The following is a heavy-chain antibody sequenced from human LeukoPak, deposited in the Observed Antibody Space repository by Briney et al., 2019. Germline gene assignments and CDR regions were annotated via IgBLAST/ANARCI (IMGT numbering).Heavy chain of an antibody. J-gene: IGHJ4*02. V-gene: IGHV5-51*01. Sequence: GESLKISCKGTGYRFSAYWTGWVRQTPGKGLEWVGIIHPEDSDTRYSRSFQGQVSISADKSSVTVFLQWSSLKASDTGMYYCVTGPHGYAYANWGLGTLVTVSS. D-gene: IGHD2-2*01. CDR3: VTGPHGYAYAN. CDR2: IHPEDSDT. CDR1: GYRFSAYW.